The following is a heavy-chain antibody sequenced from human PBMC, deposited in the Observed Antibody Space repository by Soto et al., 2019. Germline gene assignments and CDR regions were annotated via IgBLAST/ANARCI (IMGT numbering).Heavy chain of an antibody. D-gene: IGHD3-3*01. CDR3: ARGQRYDFWSGYYTHIYYYYGMDV. Sequence: GASVKVSCKASGYTFTSYDINWVRQATGQGLEWMGWMNPNSGNTGYAQKFQGRVTMTRNTSISTAYMELSSLRSEDTAVYYCARGQRYDFWSGYYTHIYYYYGMDVWGQGTTVTVSS. CDR2: MNPNSGNT. V-gene: IGHV1-8*01. CDR1: GYTFTSYD. J-gene: IGHJ6*02.